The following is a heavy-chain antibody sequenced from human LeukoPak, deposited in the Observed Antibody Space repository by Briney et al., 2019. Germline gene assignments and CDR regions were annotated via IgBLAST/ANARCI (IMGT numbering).Heavy chain of an antibody. V-gene: IGHV4-31*03. CDR2: IYYSGST. CDR3: ARGMATTLDY. D-gene: IGHD5-24*01. Sequence: SETLSLTCTVSGGSLSSGGYYWSWIRQHPGKGLESIGYIYYSGSTYYNPSLKSRVTISVDSSKNQFSLKLSTVTAADTAVYYCARGMATTLDYWGQGTLVTVSS. J-gene: IGHJ4*02. CDR1: GGSLSSGGYY.